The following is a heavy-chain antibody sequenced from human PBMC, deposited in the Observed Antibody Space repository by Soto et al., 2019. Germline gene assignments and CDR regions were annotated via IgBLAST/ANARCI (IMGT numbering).Heavy chain of an antibody. CDR2: ISGSGGST. CDR3: AKTGGFGVVYYYYGMDV. J-gene: IGHJ6*02. CDR1: GFTFSSYA. Sequence: GGSLRLSCAASGFTFSSYAMSWVRQAPGKGLEWVSAISGSGGSTYYADSVKGRFTISRDNSKNTLYLQMNSLRAEDTAVYYCAKTGGFGVVYYYYGMDVWGQGTTVTVSS. D-gene: IGHD3-3*01. V-gene: IGHV3-23*01.